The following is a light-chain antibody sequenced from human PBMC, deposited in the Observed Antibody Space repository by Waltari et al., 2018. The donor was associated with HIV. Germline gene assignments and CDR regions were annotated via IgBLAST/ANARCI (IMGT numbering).Light chain of an antibody. Sequence: DIQMTQSPSSLPASVGDRLTITCRASQTFNRDLNWYQQKPGQGPTLLISAASTLESGVPSRFSGSGSGAEFTLSISSVQPEDFATYYCLQTYGSPLTFGPGTTLEVK. CDR2: AAS. V-gene: IGKV1-39*01. CDR1: QTFNRD. J-gene: IGKJ3*01. CDR3: LQTYGSPLT.